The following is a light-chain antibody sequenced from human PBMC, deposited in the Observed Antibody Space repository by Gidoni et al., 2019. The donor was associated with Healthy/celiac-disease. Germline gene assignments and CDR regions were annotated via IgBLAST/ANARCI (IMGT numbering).Light chain of an antibody. V-gene: IGKV3-20*01. CDR2: GAS. J-gene: IGKJ2*01. Sequence: EIVVTQSPGTLSLSPGERATLSCRASQSVSSSYLAWYQQKPGQAPRLLIYGASSRATGIPDRCSGSGSGTDFTLTISRLEPEDFAVYYCQQYGSSPPYTFGQGTKLEIK. CDR1: QSVSSSY. CDR3: QQYGSSPPYT.